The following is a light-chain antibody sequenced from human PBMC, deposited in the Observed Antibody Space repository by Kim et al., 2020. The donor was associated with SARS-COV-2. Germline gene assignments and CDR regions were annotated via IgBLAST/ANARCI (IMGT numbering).Light chain of an antibody. CDR3: CSYTSSSTRV. CDR1: SRDVGGYNS. CDR2: DVN. J-gene: IGLJ1*01. V-gene: IGLV2-14*03. Sequence: QSALTQPASVSGSPGQSITISCTGTSRDVGGYNSVSWYQQHPGKAPKIMIFDVNNRPSGVSNRFSGSKSDNTASLTISGLQPEDEADYYCCSYTSSSTRVFGTGTKVTVL.